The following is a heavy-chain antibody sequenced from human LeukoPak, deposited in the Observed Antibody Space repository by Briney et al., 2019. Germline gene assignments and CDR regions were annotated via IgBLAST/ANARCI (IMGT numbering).Heavy chain of an antibody. D-gene: IGHD6-19*01. CDR3: AGDQQWAVAQNYYFGMDV. J-gene: IGHJ6*02. CDR2: ISYDGTTK. V-gene: IGHV3-30-3*01. CDR1: RFTFSDYY. Sequence: GGSLRLSCAASRFTFSDYYMSWIRQAPGKGLQWVAVISYDGTTKHYSDSAKGRFTISRDNSKSTLYLQMNSLRAEDTAVYYCAGDQQWAVAQNYYFGMDVWGHGTTVTVSS.